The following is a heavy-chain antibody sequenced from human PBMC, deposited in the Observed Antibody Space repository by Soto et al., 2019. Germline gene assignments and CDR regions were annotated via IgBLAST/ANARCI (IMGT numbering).Heavy chain of an antibody. Sequence: SETLSLTCTVSGGSISSGGYYWSWIRQHPGKGLEWIGYIYYSGSTYYNPSLKSRVTISVDTSENQFSLKLSSVTAADTAVYYCARVAFAAMDHQRFDYWGQGALV. D-gene: IGHD5-18*01. CDR1: GGSISSGGYY. V-gene: IGHV4-31*03. CDR2: IYYSGST. J-gene: IGHJ4*02. CDR3: ARVAFAAMDHQRFDY.